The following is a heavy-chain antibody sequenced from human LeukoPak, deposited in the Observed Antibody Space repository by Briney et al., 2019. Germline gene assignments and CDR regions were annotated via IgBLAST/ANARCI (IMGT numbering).Heavy chain of an antibody. J-gene: IGHJ4*02. Sequence: SETLSLTCAVYGGSFSGYYWSWIRQPPAKGLEWIGEINHSGSTYYNPSLKSRVTISVDTSKNQFSLKLSSVTAADTAVYYCASLYYYDSSGYQNWGQGTLVTVSS. CDR3: ASLYYYDSSGYQN. CDR1: GGSFSGYY. CDR2: INHSGST. V-gene: IGHV4-34*09. D-gene: IGHD3-22*01.